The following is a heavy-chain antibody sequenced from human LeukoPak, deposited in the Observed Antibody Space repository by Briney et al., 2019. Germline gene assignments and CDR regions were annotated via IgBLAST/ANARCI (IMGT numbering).Heavy chain of an antibody. CDR3: ARKSASGNYPLDY. Sequence: GGSLRLSCAASGFNFGSYSMTWVPQAPGKGLEWVSVMYVDSVKGRFTISRDNAKNTVFLQMSSLRAEDTALYYCARKSASGNYPLDYWGQGTLVTVSS. V-gene: IGHV3-23*01. D-gene: IGHD3-10*01. CDR1: GFNFGSYS. J-gene: IGHJ4*02. CDR2: M.